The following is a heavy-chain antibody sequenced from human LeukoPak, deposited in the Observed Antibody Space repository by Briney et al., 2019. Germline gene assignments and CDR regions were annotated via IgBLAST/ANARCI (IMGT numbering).Heavy chain of an antibody. CDR1: GFTFSNAW. J-gene: IGHJ4*02. V-gene: IGHV3-15*01. D-gene: IGHD3-22*01. CDR3: TTLYYYDSSGYYQTLFDY. CDR2: IKSKTDGGTT. Sequence: GGSLRLSCAASGFTFSNAWMSGVRQAPGKGLEWVGRIKSKTDGGTTDYAAPVKGRFTISRDDSKNTLYLQMNSLKTEDTAVYYCTTLYYYDSSGYYQTLFDYWGQGTLVTVSS.